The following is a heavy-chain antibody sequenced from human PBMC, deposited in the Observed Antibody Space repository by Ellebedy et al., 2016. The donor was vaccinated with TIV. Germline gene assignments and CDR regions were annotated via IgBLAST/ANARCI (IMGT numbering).Heavy chain of an antibody. J-gene: IGHJ4*02. CDR2: MSQSGNT. D-gene: IGHD6-19*01. Sequence: GSLRLSCAAYGGSLSGYYWSWVRQSPGKGLEWIGEMSQSGNTNYNPSLKSRATITLDTSKNHFSLRLSSVTAADTAVYYCAEGRSGWYYFDYWGQGTLVTVSS. CDR3: AEGRSGWYYFDY. V-gene: IGHV4-34*01. CDR1: GGSLSGYY.